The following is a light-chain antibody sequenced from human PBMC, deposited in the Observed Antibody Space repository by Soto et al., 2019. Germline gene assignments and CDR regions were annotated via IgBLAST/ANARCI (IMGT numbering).Light chain of an antibody. J-gene: IGKJ2*01. CDR2: GAS. CDR1: QSVSSSY. CDR3: QQYGSSPPYT. Sequence: EIVLTQSPGTLSLSPGERATLSCRASQSVSSSYLAWYQQKPGQAHRLLIYGASSRATGIPDRFSGSGSGTDFALTISRLEPEDSAVYYCQQYGSSPPYTLGQGTKLEIK. V-gene: IGKV3-20*01.